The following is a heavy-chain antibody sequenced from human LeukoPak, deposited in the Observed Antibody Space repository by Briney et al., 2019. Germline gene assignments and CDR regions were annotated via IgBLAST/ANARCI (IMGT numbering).Heavy chain of an antibody. V-gene: IGHV3-21*01. CDR3: ARDRDDYVWGNYRKIINYMDV. D-gene: IGHD3-16*02. CDR2: IRSSSSYI. J-gene: IGHJ6*03. Sequence: GGSLRLSCAASGVTFSSYAMNWVRQAPGKGLEWVSSIRSSSSYIYYADSVKGRFTISRDNAKNSLFLQMNSLRAEDTAVYYCARDRDDYVWGNYRKIINYMDVWGKGTTVTVSS. CDR1: GVTFSSYA.